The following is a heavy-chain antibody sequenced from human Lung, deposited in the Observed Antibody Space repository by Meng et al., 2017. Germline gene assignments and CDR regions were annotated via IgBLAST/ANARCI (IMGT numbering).Heavy chain of an antibody. Sequence: LQGAGPERCRPSTTLSPTSTGAGGSIRAINYYWRWTRQAPGKGLEWSGNIYKRGSTYYNPSLKSLITISVDTSKNQFSLKLSSVTAADSAVYYCARGQKGYFDLWGRGTLVTVSS. CDR3: ARGQKGYFDL. V-gene: IGHV4-30-4*01. J-gene: IGHJ2*01. CDR2: IYKRGST. CDR1: GGSIRAINYY.